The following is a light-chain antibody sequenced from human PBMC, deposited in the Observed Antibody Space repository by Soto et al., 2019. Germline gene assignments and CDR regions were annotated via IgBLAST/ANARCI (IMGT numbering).Light chain of an antibody. J-gene: IGKJ5*01. CDR3: QQPISFPIT. CDR1: QSVSSY. Sequence: EIVLTQSPATLSLSPGERATLSCRASQSVSSYLAWYQQKPGQAPRLLIYDASNRATGIPARFSGSGSGTDFTLTISSLEPEDFATYYCQQPISFPITFGQGTRLENK. CDR2: DAS. V-gene: IGKV3-11*01.